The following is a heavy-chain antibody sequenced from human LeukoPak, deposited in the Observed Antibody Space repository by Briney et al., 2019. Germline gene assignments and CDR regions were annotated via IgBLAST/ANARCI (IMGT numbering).Heavy chain of an antibody. CDR1: GYSFTSYW. D-gene: IGHD4-17*01. V-gene: IGHV5-51*01. Sequence: GESLKISCKGSGYSFTSYWIGWVRQMPGKGLEWMGIIYPGDSDTRYRPSFQGQVTISADKSISTAYLQWSSLKASDTAMYYCARQMTTVTTNHYYYGMDVWGQGTTVTVSS. J-gene: IGHJ6*02. CDR2: IYPGDSDT. CDR3: ARQMTTVTTNHYYYGMDV.